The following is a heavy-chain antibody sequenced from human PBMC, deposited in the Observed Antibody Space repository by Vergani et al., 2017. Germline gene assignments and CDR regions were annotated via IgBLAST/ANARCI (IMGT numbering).Heavy chain of an antibody. CDR1: GDSISSYY. CDR3: ARRLSGNWFDP. J-gene: IGHJ5*02. Sequence: QVQLQESGPGLVKPSETLSLTCTVSGDSISSYYWSWIRQPPGKGLEWIGYIYYSGSTNYNPSLKSRVTISVDTSKNQFSLKLSSVTAADTAVYYCARRLSGNWFDPWGQGTLVTVSS. V-gene: IGHV4-59*01. CDR2: IYYSGST. D-gene: IGHD3-10*01.